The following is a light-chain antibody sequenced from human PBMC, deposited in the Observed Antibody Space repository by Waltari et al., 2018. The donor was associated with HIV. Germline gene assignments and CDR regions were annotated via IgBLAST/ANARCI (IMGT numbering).Light chain of an antibody. CDR1: SRDDGRYNY. Sequence: QSALTQPRLVSGSPGQSVPISCTGTSRDDGRYNYVPWSQRNPREAPKLMIYDVSKRPSGVPDRFSGSKSGNTASLTISVLQAEDEAAYYCCSYAGSYPSVFGAGTEVTVL. CDR2: DVS. V-gene: IGLV2-11*01. J-gene: IGLJ1*01. CDR3: CSYAGSYPSV.